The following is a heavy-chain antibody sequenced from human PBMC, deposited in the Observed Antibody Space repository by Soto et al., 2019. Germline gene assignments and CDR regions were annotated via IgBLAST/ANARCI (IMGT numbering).Heavy chain of an antibody. V-gene: IGHV3-48*03. CDR1: GFTFSSYE. CDR3: ARDSIGTTGTTIAPDAFDI. Sequence: PGGSLSLSCAASGFTFSSYEMNWVRQAPGKGLEWVPYISSSGSTIYYADSVKGRFTISRDNAKNSLYLRMNSLRAEDTAVYYCARDSIGTTGTTIAPDAFDIWGQGTMVTVSS. CDR2: ISSSGSTI. J-gene: IGHJ3*02. D-gene: IGHD1-1*01.